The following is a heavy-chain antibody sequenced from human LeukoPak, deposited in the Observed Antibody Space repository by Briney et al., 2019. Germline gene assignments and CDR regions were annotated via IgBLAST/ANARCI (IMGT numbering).Heavy chain of an antibody. D-gene: IGHD3-16*01. CDR1: GGSISSSSYY. J-gene: IGHJ4*02. CDR2: IYYSGST. V-gene: IGHV4-39*07. CDR3: ARMGGTAFDY. Sequence: SETLSLTCTVSGGSISSSSYYWGWIRQPPGKGLEWIGSIYYSGSTYYNPSLKSRVTISVDTSKNQFSLKLSSVTAADTAVYYCARMGGTAFDYWGQGTLVTVSS.